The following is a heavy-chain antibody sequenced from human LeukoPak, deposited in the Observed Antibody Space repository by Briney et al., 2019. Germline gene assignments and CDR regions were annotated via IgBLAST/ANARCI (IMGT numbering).Heavy chain of an antibody. CDR3: ARLHYYDSSGYPEGFDP. V-gene: IGHV4-59*08. CDR1: GGSISSYY. Sequence: SETLSLTCTVSGGSISSYYWSWIRQPPGKGLQYIGYLYYSGSTNYNPSLKSRVTISVDTSKNQFSLKLSSVTAADTAVYYCARLHYYDSSGYPEGFDPWGQGTLVTVSS. CDR2: LYYSGST. J-gene: IGHJ5*02. D-gene: IGHD3-22*01.